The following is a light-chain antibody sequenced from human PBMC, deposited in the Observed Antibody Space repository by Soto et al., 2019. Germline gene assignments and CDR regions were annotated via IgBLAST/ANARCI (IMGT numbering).Light chain of an antibody. CDR1: SSGVGGYNY. CDR3: CSYAVTYTLWV. V-gene: IGLV2-14*01. J-gene: IGLJ3*02. Sequence: QSALTQPASVSGSPGQSITISCTGTSSGVGGYNYVSWYQQHPGKAPKLMIYEVSNRPSGVSNRFSGSKSGNTASLTISGLQAEDEADYYCCSYAVTYTLWVFGGGTKLTVL. CDR2: EVS.